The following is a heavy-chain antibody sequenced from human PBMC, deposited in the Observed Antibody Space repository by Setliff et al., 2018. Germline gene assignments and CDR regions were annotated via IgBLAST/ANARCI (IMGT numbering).Heavy chain of an antibody. CDR3: TRDFLGATASFDI. J-gene: IGHJ3*02. CDR1: GFTLTSYP. D-gene: IGHD3-3*01. V-gene: IGHV1-3*01. CDR2: INPDNGNR. Sequence: VSCKASGFTLTSYPIHWVRQAPGQRLEWMGWINPDNGNRKYSQRFQGRVTITRDTSASTVFLELSTLRSEDTAVYYCTRDFLGATASFDIWGQGTMVTVSS.